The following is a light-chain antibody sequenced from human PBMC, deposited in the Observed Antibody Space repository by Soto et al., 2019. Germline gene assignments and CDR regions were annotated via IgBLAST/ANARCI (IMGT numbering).Light chain of an antibody. V-gene: IGLV1-44*01. Sequence: QSVLTQPPSTSGTPGQRVTISCSGGSSNIGTYTVSWYQQFPETAPKLLIYGSNQRPSGVPDRFSGSKSGTSASLSIGGLQPEDEADYYCAAWDDSLNGPTFGGGTKVTVL. J-gene: IGLJ2*01. CDR3: AAWDDSLNGPT. CDR2: GSN. CDR1: SSNIGTYT.